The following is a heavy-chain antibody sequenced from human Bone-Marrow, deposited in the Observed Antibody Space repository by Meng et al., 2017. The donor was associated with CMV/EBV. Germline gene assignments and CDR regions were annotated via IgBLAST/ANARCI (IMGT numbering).Heavy chain of an antibody. V-gene: IGHV3-48*03. CDR1: GFTFSSYE. CDR3: ASSFSGGSSGWWGY. Sequence: SLKTSCAASGFTFSSYEMNWVRQAPGKGLEWVSYISSSGSTIYYADSVKGRFTISRDNAKNSLYLQMNSLRAEDTAVYYCASSFSGGSSGWWGYWGQGTVVTVSS. CDR2: ISSSGSTI. J-gene: IGHJ4*02. D-gene: IGHD6-19*01.